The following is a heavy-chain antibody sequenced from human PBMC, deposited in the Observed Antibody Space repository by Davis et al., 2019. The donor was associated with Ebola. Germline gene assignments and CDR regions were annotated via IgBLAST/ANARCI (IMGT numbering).Heavy chain of an antibody. J-gene: IGHJ4*02. CDR1: GYTFTSYY. CDR3: ARAQFPTTSDH. Sequence: ASVKVSCKASGYTFTSYYLHWVRQAPGQGLEWMGWINPHNGNTNYAQNVQGRVIMTSDTATTTAYMEVGSLRSDDTAVYYCARAQFPTTSDHWGQGTLVTVSS. D-gene: IGHD1-1*01. V-gene: IGHV1-18*04. CDR2: INPHNGNT.